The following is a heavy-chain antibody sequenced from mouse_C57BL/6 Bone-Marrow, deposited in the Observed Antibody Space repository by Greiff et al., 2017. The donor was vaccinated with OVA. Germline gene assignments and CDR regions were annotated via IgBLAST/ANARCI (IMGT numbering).Heavy chain of an antibody. CDR3: ARDSLLTTVVAHDAMDY. CDR1: GFTFSSYA. Sequence: EVMLVESGGGLVKPGGSLKLSCAASGFTFSSYAMSWVRQTPEKRLEWVATISDGGSYTYYPDNVKGRFTISRDNAKNNLYLQMSHLKSEDTAMYYCARDSLLTTVVAHDAMDYWGQGTSVTVSS. V-gene: IGHV5-4*01. CDR2: ISDGGSYT. J-gene: IGHJ4*01. D-gene: IGHD1-1*01.